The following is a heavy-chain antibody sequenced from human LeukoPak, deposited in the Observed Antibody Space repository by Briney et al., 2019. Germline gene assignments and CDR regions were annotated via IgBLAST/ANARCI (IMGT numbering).Heavy chain of an antibody. CDR3: ARVGGYCSGGSCYWPFEY. D-gene: IGHD2-15*01. CDR1: GGSISSGGYY. V-gene: IGHV4-31*03. CDR2: IYYSGST. J-gene: IGHJ4*02. Sequence: SQTLSLTCTVSGGSISSGGYYWSWHRQHPGRGREWVGYIYYSGSTYDNPSRKSRVTISVDPSKNQFSLKLSSVTAADTAVYYCARVGGYCSGGSCYWPFEYWGQGTLVTVSS.